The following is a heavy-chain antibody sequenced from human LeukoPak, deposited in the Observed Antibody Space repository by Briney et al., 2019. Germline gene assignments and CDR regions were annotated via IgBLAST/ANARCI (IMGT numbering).Heavy chain of an antibody. V-gene: IGHV4-34*01. CDR3: ARIRCSTCAFDY. CDR1: DGSFSNYY. D-gene: IGHD2-15*01. J-gene: IGHJ4*02. Sequence: SETLSLTCAVYDGSFSNYYWPWLRQPPGKGLEWIGKINHSCSTNYNPSLKSRLTISVDTSKNQFSLNLSSVTAADTAVYYCARIRCSTCAFDYWGQGTLVTVSS. CDR2: INHSCST.